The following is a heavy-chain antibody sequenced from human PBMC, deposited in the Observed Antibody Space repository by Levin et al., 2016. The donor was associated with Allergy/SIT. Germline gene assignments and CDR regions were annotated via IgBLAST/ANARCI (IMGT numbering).Heavy chain of an antibody. V-gene: IGHV1-3*01. CDR3: AADGRRGYYYGMDV. J-gene: IGHJ6*02. CDR1: GYTFTSYA. Sequence: ASVKVSCKASGYTFTSYAMHWVRQAPGQRLEWMGWINAGNGNTKYSQKFQGRVTITRDTSASTAYMELSSLRSEDTAVYYCAADGRRGYYYGMDVWGQGTTVTVSS. CDR2: INAGNGNT. D-gene: IGHD5-12*01.